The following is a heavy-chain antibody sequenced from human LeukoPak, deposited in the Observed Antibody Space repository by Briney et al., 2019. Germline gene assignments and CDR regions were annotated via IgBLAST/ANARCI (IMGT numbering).Heavy chain of an antibody. V-gene: IGHV4-59*01. J-gene: IGHJ4*02. CDR2: IYYSGST. CDR3: VRYSPEYYFDY. D-gene: IGHD5-18*01. Sequence: SETLSLTCTVSGGSISSYYWSWIRQPPGKGLEWIGYIYYSGSTNYNPSLKSRVTISVDTSKNQFSLKLSSVTAADTAVYYCVRYSPEYYFDYWGQGTLVTVSS. CDR1: GGSISSYY.